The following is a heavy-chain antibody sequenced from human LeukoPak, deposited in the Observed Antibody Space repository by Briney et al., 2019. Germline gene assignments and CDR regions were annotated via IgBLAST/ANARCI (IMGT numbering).Heavy chain of an antibody. J-gene: IGHJ4*02. CDR3: ARGKRFLERLPEYYFDY. V-gene: IGHV3-66*02. D-gene: IGHD3-3*01. CDR2: IYSGGST. CDR1: GFTVSSNY. Sequence: GGSLRLSCAASGFTVSSNYMSWVRQAPGKGLEWVSVIYSGGSTYYADSVKGRFTISRDNSKNTLYLQMNSLRAEDTAVYYCARGKRFLERLPEYYFDYWGQGTLVTVSS.